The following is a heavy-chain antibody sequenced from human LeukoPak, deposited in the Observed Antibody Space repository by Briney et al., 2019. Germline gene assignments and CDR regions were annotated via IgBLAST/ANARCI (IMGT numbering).Heavy chain of an antibody. J-gene: IGHJ3*02. CDR3: AKVHYYGSGSPYAFDI. V-gene: IGHV3-23*01. D-gene: IGHD3-10*01. CDR1: GFTFSSYA. CDR2: ISGSGGST. Sequence: GGSLRLSCAASGFTFSSYAMSWVRQAPGKGLEWVSAISGSGGSTYYADSVKGRFTISRDNSKNTLYLQMNSLRAEDTAVYYCAKVHYYGSGSPYAFDIWGQGTMVTVSS.